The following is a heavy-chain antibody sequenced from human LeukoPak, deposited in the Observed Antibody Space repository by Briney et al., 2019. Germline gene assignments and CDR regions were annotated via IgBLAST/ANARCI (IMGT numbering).Heavy chain of an antibody. V-gene: IGHV4-39*07. D-gene: IGHD3-22*01. Sequence: SSQTLSLTCTVSGGSISSSSYYWGWIRQPPGKGLEWIVSIYYSGSTYYNPSLKSRVTISVDRSKNQFSLKLTSVTAADTAVYYCARDPYDSSGYYDSWGQGSLVTVSS. CDR2: IYYSGST. CDR1: GGSISSSSYY. CDR3: ARDPYDSSGYYDS. J-gene: IGHJ4*02.